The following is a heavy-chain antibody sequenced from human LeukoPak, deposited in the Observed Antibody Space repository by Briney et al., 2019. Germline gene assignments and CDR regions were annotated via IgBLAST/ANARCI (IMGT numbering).Heavy chain of an antibody. D-gene: IGHD2-15*01. J-gene: IGHJ4*02. Sequence: GASVKVSCTVSGYTLTELSMHWVRQAPGKGLEWMGGFDPEDGETIYAQKFQGRVTMTEDTSTDTAYMELSSLRSEDTAVYYCATDPMRYCSGGSCYSVDYWGQGTLVTVSS. CDR3: ATDPMRYCSGGSCYSVDY. CDR2: FDPEDGET. V-gene: IGHV1-24*01. CDR1: GYTLTELS.